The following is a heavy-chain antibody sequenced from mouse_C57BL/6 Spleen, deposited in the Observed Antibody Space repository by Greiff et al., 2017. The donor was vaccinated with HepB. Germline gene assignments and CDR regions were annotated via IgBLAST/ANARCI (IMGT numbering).Heavy chain of an antibody. Sequence: VQVVESGPELVKPGASVKISCKASGYAFSSSWMNWVKQRPGKGLEWIGRIYPGDGDTNYNGKFKGKATLTADKSSSTAYMQLSSLTSEDSAVYFCAREIYYYGSSYVEFAYWGQGTLVTVSA. CDR3: AREIYYYGSSYVEFAY. V-gene: IGHV1-82*01. CDR2: IYPGDGDT. J-gene: IGHJ3*01. D-gene: IGHD1-1*01. CDR1: GYAFSSSW.